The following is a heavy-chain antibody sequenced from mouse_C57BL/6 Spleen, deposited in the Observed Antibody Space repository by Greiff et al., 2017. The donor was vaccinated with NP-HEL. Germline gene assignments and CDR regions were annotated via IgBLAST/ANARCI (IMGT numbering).Heavy chain of an antibody. Sequence: VQLQQPGAELVRPGSSVKLSCKASGYTFTSYWMDWVKQRPGQGLEWIGNIYPSDSETHYNQKFKDKATLTVDKSSSTAYMQVSSLTSEDSAVYYCARKHSETAQANAMYYWGQGTSVTVSS. J-gene: IGHJ4*01. CDR3: ARKHSETAQANAMYY. CDR2: IYPSDSET. D-gene: IGHD3-2*02. CDR1: GYTFTSYW. V-gene: IGHV1-61*01.